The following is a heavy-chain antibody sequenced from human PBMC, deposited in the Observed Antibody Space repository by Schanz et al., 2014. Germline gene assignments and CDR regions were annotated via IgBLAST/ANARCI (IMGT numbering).Heavy chain of an antibody. V-gene: IGHV3-23*04. CDR3: ARDRGYCSGGSCLTFDY. J-gene: IGHJ4*02. CDR1: GFTFSSYA. Sequence: VQLVESGGGVVQPGRSLRLSCAASGFTFSSYAMSWVRQAPGKGLEWVSALSGSGGSTYYADPVKGRFTISRDNSENTLYLQMNTLRAEDTAVYYCARDRGYCSGGSCLTFDYWGQGTLVTVSS. CDR2: LSGSGGST. D-gene: IGHD2-15*01.